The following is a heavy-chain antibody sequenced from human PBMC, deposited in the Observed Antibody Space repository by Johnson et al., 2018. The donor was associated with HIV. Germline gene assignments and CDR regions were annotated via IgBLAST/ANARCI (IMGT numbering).Heavy chain of an antibody. D-gene: IGHD4/OR15-4a*01. V-gene: IGHV3-15*01. Sequence: VQLVESGGGLVKPGGSLRLSCAVSGFTFTSAWMSWVRQSPGKGLEWVGRIKSKTDGGTTDYAAPVTGRFTISRDDSKNTLYRQMNSLKTEDTAVYYCTTDVLGVDAFDIWGQGTMVTVSS. J-gene: IGHJ3*02. CDR2: IKSKTDGGTT. CDR1: GFTFTSAW. CDR3: TTDVLGVDAFDI.